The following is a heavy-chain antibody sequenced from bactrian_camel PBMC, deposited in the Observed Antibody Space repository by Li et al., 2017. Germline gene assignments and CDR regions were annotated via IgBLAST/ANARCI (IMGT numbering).Heavy chain of an antibody. CDR1: GPTFDDYA. D-gene: IGHD7*01. V-gene: IGHV3S61*01. Sequence: QLVESGGGLVQPGGSLRLSCAASGPTFDDYAMGWIRQIPDKEREGIAGIESDGSTSYADSVKGRSTISRDNAKNRVYLQMNSLKSDDTALYYCATRESGDGAWCDFGYWGQGTQVTVS. CDR2: IESDGST. CDR3: ATRESGDGAWCDFGY. J-gene: IGHJ6*01.